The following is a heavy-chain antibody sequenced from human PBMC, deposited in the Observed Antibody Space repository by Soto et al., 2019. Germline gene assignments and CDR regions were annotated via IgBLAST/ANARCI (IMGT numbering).Heavy chain of an antibody. CDR3: AKDPSWYDDFSSGLPDY. CDR1: QVPVRIYG. J-gene: IGHJ4*02. D-gene: IGHD3-3*01. V-gene: IGHV3-NL1*01. CDR2: ISGSGGSK. Sequence: GVSLRIAFATSQVPVRIYGMHWVRQAPGKGLEWVAAISGSGGSKYYADSVKGRFTISRDNSKDTLYLQMNSLRAEDTAIYYCAKDPSWYDDFSSGLPDYWGQGTLVSGSS.